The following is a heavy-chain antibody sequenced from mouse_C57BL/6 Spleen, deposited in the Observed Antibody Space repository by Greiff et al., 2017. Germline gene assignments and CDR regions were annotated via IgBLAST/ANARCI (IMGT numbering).Heavy chain of an antibody. J-gene: IGHJ2*01. CDR3: ALHYYGSSYDY. D-gene: IGHD1-1*01. CDR1: GYTFTSYW. Sequence: QVQLQQPGAELVKPGASVKLSCKASGYTFTSYWMHWVKQRPGQGLEWIGMIHPNSGSTNYNEKFKSKATLTVDKSSSTAYMQLSSLTSEDSAVXYCALHYYGSSYDYWGQGTTLTVSS. CDR2: IHPNSGST. V-gene: IGHV1-64*01.